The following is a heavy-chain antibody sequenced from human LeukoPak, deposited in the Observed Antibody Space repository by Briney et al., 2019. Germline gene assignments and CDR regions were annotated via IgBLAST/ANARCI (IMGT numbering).Heavy chain of an antibody. V-gene: IGHV3-11*01. CDR3: ATTTGTTNLLEMSWFDP. CDR1: GFTFSDYY. J-gene: IGHJ5*02. D-gene: IGHD1-1*01. Sequence: PGGSLRLSCAASGFTFSDYYMSWIRQAPGKGLEWVSYISSSGSTIYYADSVKGRFTISRDNAKNSLYLQMNSLRAEDTAVYYCATTTGTTNLLEMSWFDPWGQGTLVTVSS. CDR2: ISSSGSTI.